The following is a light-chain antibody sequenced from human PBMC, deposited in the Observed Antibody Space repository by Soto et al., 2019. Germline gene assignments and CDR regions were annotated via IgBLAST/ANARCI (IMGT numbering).Light chain of an antibody. CDR3: MQGAHWPLT. Sequence: DVVMTQSPLSLPVTLGQPSSISCRSGQRLGHTDGYTYLSWFQQRPGQSPRRLIYKVSNRDSGVPDRFSGSGSGTDFTLKISRVEAEDVGIYYCMQGAHWPLTFGGGTKV. CDR1: QRLGHTDGYTY. CDR2: KVS. V-gene: IGKV2-30*02. J-gene: IGKJ4*01.